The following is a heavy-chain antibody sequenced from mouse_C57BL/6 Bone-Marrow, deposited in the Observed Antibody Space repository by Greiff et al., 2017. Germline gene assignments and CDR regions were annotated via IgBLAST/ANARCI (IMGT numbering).Heavy chain of an antibody. D-gene: IGHD2-2*01. J-gene: IGHJ1*03. CDR2: IDPENGDT. CDR3: TTGLRRV. Sequence: VQLKQSGAELVRPGASVKLSCTASGFNIKDDYMHWVKQRPEQGLEWIGWIDPENGDTEYASKFQGKATITADTSSNTAYLQLSSLTSEDTAVYYCTTGLRRVWGTGTTVTVSS. V-gene: IGHV14-4*01. CDR1: GFNIKDDY.